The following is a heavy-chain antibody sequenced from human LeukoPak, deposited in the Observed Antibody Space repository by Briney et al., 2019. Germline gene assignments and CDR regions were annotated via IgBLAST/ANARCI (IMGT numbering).Heavy chain of an antibody. J-gene: IGHJ6*02. V-gene: IGHV3-33*01. CDR3: ASEVRQYYYYYGMDV. Sequence: GRSLRLSCAASGFTFSSYGMHWVRQAPGKGLEWVAVIWYDGSNKYYADSVKGRFTISRDNSKNTLYLQMNSLRAEDTAVYYCASEVRQYYYYYGMDVWGQGTTVTVSS. D-gene: IGHD4/OR15-4a*01. CDR1: GFTFSSYG. CDR2: IWYDGSNK.